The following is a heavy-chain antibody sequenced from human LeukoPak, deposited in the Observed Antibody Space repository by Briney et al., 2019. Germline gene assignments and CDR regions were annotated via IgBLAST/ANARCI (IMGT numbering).Heavy chain of an antibody. Sequence: GGSLRLSCAASGFTFDDYIMHWVRQAPGKGLEWVSSISSSSSYIYYADSVKGRFTISRDNAKNSLYLQMNSLRAEDTAVYYCARDWESTVTTRNDYWGQGTLVTVSS. CDR1: GFTFDDYI. D-gene: IGHD4-17*01. V-gene: IGHV3-21*01. J-gene: IGHJ4*02. CDR3: ARDWESTVTTRNDY. CDR2: ISSSSSYI.